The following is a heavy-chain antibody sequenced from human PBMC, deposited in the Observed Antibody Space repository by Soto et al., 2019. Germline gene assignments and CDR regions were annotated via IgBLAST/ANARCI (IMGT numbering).Heavy chain of an antibody. CDR3: AKGSDTAMVIPFDY. D-gene: IGHD5-18*01. CDR2: ISWNSGSI. V-gene: IGHV3-9*01. Sequence: GGSLRLSCAASGFTFDDYAMHWVRQAPGKGLEWVSGISWNSGSIGYADSVKGRFTISRDNAKNSLYLQMNSLRAEDTALYYCAKGSDTAMVIPFDYWGQGTLVTVSS. J-gene: IGHJ4*02. CDR1: GFTFDDYA.